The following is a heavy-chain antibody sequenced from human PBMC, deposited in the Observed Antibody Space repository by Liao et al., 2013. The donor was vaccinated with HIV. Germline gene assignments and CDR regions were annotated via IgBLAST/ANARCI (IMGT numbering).Heavy chain of an antibody. D-gene: IGHD2-15*01. CDR3: ARERGSASQTFDI. CDR2: IYFSGST. V-gene: IGHV4-39*07. Sequence: QLQLQESGPGLVKPSETLSLTCTVSGGSISGSSYYWGWIRQPPGKGLEWIGSIYFSGSTYYNASLKSRVTVSVDTSKNQFSLKLSSVTAADTAVYYCARERGSASQTFDIWGQGTMVTVSS. J-gene: IGHJ3*02. CDR1: GGSISGSSYY.